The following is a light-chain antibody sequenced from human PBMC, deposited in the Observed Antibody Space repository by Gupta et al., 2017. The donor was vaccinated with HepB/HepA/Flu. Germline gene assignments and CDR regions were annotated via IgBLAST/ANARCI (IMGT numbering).Light chain of an antibody. J-gene: IGLJ2*01. Sequence: SVLPQPPSVSVTPGQRVTISCSGSSSSVGTDYVYWYQPLPGTAPKLLMYRNNQRPSGDPDRFSDSKSGTSATMAIIGLGDEDDADYYCDTKGNSLYVVFGGGTKLTVL. V-gene: IGLV1-47*01. CDR3: DTKGNSLYVV. CDR1: SSSVGTDY. CDR2: RNN.